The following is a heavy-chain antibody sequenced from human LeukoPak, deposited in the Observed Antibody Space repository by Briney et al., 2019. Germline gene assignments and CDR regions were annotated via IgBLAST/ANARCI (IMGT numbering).Heavy chain of an antibody. CDR1: GYTFTSYD. Sequence: ASVKVSCKASGYTFTSYDLNWVRQATGQGLEWMGWINPSTGDTGYAQNFQGRVTITRDTSINTAYMELTSLRSEDTAVYYCARDYGGNSGWFDPWGQGTLVTVSS. J-gene: IGHJ5*02. CDR2: INPSTGDT. CDR3: ARDYGGNSGWFDP. D-gene: IGHD4-23*01. V-gene: IGHV1-8*03.